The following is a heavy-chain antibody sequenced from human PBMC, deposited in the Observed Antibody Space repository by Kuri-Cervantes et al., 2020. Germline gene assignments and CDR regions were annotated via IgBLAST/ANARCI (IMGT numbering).Heavy chain of an antibody. CDR3: ARQRPGIAVAGTFDY. D-gene: IGHD6-19*01. J-gene: IGHJ4*02. CDR1: GFTFSSYS. Sequence: GESLKISCAASGFTFSSYSMNWVRQAPGKGLEWVSSISSTGTYKFYADSMKGRFTISRDNAKNTLYLQMNSLRAEDTAVYYCARQRPGIAVAGTFDYWGQGTLVTVSS. V-gene: IGHV3-21*01. CDR2: ISSTGTYK.